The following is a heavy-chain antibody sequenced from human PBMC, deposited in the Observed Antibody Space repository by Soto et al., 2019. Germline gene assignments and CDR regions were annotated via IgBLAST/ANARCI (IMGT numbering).Heavy chain of an antibody. CDR1: GFTFSSYE. J-gene: IGHJ4*02. Sequence: PGGSLRLSCAASGFTFSSYEMNWVRQAPEKGLDWFSFISSSGSTTYYADSVKGRFTISRDNAKNSLYLQMNSLRADDTAVYYCARGNSPVNVHWGQGTLVTISS. D-gene: IGHD3-16*02. V-gene: IGHV3-48*03. CDR3: ARGNSPVNVH. CDR2: ISSSGSTT.